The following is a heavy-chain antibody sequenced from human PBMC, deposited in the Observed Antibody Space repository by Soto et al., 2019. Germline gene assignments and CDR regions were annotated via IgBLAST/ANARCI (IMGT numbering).Heavy chain of an antibody. Sequence: LSLPGAGSGGSIGSSDWWSWGRQPPGKGLEWIGEIYHSGSTNYNPSLKSRVTISVDKSKNQFSLKLSSVTAADTAVYYCARRSNFWSGYFHINWFDPWGQRTLVTVSS. V-gene: IGHV4-4*02. J-gene: IGHJ5*02. CDR3: ARRSNFWSGYFHINWFDP. CDR1: GGSIGSSDW. CDR2: IYHSGST. D-gene: IGHD3-3*01.